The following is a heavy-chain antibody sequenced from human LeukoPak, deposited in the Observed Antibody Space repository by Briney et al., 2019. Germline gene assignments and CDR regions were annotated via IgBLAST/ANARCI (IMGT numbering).Heavy chain of an antibody. D-gene: IGHD3-22*01. CDR2: IRYDGSNK. J-gene: IGHJ4*02. Sequence: GGSLRLSCAASGFTFSSYGMHWVRQAPGKGLEWVTFIRYDGSNKYYADSVKGRFTISRDNSKNTLYLQMNSLRAEDTAVYYCARDSLITMIVVVMVLDYWGQGTLVTVSS. V-gene: IGHV3-30*02. CDR3: ARDSLITMIVVVMVLDY. CDR1: GFTFSSYG.